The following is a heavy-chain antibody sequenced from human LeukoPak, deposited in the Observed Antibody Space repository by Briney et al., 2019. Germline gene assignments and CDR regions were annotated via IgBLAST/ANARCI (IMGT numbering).Heavy chain of an antibody. J-gene: IGHJ4*02. Sequence: PGGSLRLSCAASGFTLSSYAMSWVRQGPGKGLEWVSAISVSGNTYHADSVKGRFTISRDSYKNTLYLQMNSLRAGDAAVYYCAKAPVTTCSGAYCYPFDYWGQGTLVTVSS. CDR2: ISVSGNT. D-gene: IGHD2-15*01. CDR1: GFTLSSYA. CDR3: AKAPVTTCSGAYCYPFDY. V-gene: IGHV3-23*01.